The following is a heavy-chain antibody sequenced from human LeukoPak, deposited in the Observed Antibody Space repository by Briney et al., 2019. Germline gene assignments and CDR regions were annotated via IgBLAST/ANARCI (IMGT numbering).Heavy chain of an antibody. CDR1: GGSISSYY. J-gene: IGHJ5*02. Sequence: SETLSLTCTVSGGSISSYYWSWIRQPPGKGLEWIGYIYYSESTNYNPSLKSRVTISVDTSKNQFSLKLSSVTAADTAVYYCARVGGIAAYNWFDPWGQGTLVTVSS. D-gene: IGHD6-25*01. CDR2: IYYSEST. CDR3: ARVGGIAAYNWFDP. V-gene: IGHV4-59*01.